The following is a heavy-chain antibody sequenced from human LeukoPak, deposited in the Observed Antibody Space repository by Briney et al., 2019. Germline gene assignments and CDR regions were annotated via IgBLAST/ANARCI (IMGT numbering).Heavy chain of an antibody. CDR1: GGSISGYY. J-gene: IGHJ4*02. CDR3: PRAWYSQGTFDH. D-gene: IGHD1-1*01. Sequence: SETLSLTCTVSGGSISGYYWSWIRQPPGKGLEWIGYIYNSGSTNYNPSLKSRVTISLDTSRNQFSLRLNSVTAADTAIYYCPRAWYSQGTFDHWGQGPLVTVS. CDR2: IYNSGST. V-gene: IGHV4-59*01.